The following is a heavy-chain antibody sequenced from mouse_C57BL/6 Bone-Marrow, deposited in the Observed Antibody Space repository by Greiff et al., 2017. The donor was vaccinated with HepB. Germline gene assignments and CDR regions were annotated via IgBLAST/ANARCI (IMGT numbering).Heavy chain of an antibody. V-gene: IGHV1-81*01. CDR1: GYTFTSYG. J-gene: IGHJ3*01. CDR2: IYPRSGNT. CDR3: ASHYGSSFSWFAY. D-gene: IGHD1-1*01. Sequence: VKLVESGAELARPGASVKLSCKASGYTFTSYGISWVKQRTGQGLEWIGEIYPRSGNTYYNEKFKGKATLTADKSSSTAYMELRSLTSEDSAVYFCASHYGSSFSWFAYWGQGTLVTVSA.